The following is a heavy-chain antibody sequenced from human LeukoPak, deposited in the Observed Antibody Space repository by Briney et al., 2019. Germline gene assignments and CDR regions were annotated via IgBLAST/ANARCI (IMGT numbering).Heavy chain of an antibody. CDR2: INPNSGGT. CDR1: GYTFTGYY. CDR3: ARGVAGPLAGYYYYGMDV. Sequence: EASVKVSCKASGYTFTGYYMHWVRPAPGQGLEWMGWINPNSGGTNYAQKFQGRVTMTRNTSISTAYMELSSLRSEDTAVYYCARGVAGPLAGYYYYGMDVWGQGTTVTVSS. V-gene: IGHV1-2*02. D-gene: IGHD6-19*01. J-gene: IGHJ6*02.